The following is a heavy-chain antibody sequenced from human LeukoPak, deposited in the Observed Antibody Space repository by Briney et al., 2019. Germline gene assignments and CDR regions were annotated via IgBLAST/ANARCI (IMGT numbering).Heavy chain of an antibody. CDR3: ARDYPFDP. J-gene: IGHJ5*02. CDR1: GGSFSGYY. CDR2: IYYSGST. Sequence: PSETLSLTCAVYGGSFSGYYWSWIRQPPGKGLEWIGYIYYSGSTNYNPSLKSRVTISVDTSKNQFSLKLSSVTAADTAVYYCARDYPFDPWGQGTLVTVSS. V-gene: IGHV4-59*01.